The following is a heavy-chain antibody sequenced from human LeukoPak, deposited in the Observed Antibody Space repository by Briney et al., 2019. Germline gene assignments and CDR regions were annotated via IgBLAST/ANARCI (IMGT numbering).Heavy chain of an antibody. Sequence: GGSLRLSCAASGFTFSSYAMSWVRQAPGKGLEWVSAISGSGGSTYYADSVKGRFTISRDNSKNTLYLQMNSLRAEDTAVYYCAKEAVAGTDYLLSYGMDVWGQGTTVTVSS. J-gene: IGHJ6*02. CDR2: ISGSGGST. CDR1: GFTFSSYA. CDR3: AKEAVAGTDYLLSYGMDV. V-gene: IGHV3-23*01. D-gene: IGHD6-19*01.